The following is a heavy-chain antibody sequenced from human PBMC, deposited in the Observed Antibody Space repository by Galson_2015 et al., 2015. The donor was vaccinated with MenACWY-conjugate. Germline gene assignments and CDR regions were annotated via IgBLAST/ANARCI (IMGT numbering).Heavy chain of an antibody. Sequence: SLRLSCAASGFSFATFDMSWGRLAPGKGLEWVSFISGRDGSTHYADSVKGRFTISRDNSKNTLYLQMSGLRAEDTAVYYCVKGGWLDDWGQGSLVTVSS. CDR2: ISGRDGST. J-gene: IGHJ4*02. CDR1: GFSFATFD. V-gene: IGHV3-23*01. D-gene: IGHD2-15*01. CDR3: VKGGWLDD.